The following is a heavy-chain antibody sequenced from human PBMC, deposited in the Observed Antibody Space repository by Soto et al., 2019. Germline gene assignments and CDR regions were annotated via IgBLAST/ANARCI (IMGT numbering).Heavy chain of an antibody. J-gene: IGHJ6*02. D-gene: IGHD3-9*01. CDR1: GFTFSVHS. V-gene: IGHV3-48*02. Sequence: ILSCAASGFTFSVHSMNWVRRAPGKGLEWVSYISSTSSARYYADSVRGRFTISRDNVKYSLYLQMNSLTDEDTAVYYCARDSDIYYGMDVWGHGTTVTVSS. CDR2: ISSTSSAR. CDR3: ARDSDIYYGMDV.